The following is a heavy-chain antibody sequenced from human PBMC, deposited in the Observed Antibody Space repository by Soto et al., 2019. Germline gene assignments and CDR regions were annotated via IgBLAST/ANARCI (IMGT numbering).Heavy chain of an antibody. D-gene: IGHD1-7*01. CDR1: GFTFSSYG. J-gene: IGHJ6*02. CDR3: AKDGLELRYYYGMDV. Sequence: GGSVRLSCAASGFTFSSYGMHWVRQAPGKGLEWVAVISYDGSNKYYADSVKGRFTISRDNSKNTLYLQMNSLRAEDTAVYYCAKDGLELRYYYGMDVWGQGTTVTVSS. CDR2: ISYDGSNK. V-gene: IGHV3-30*18.